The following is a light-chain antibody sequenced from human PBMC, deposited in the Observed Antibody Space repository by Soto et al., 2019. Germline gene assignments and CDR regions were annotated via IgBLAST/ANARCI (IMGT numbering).Light chain of an antibody. J-gene: IGKJ1*01. CDR3: QQYGSSPRT. V-gene: IGKV3-20*01. CDR2: AAS. Sequence: EIVLTQSPGTLSLSPGERATLSCRASQSVSNSYLAWYQQTPGQAPRLLIYAASSRATGIPDRFSGSGSGTDFTLTISRLEPEDFAVYYCQQYGSSPRTFGQGTKVEIK. CDR1: QSVSNSY.